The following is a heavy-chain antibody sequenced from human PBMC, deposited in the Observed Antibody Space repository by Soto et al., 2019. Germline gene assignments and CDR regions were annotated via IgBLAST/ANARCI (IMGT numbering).Heavy chain of an antibody. CDR2: ISGSGDDT. V-gene: IGHV3-23*01. CDR1: GFTFSSYA. J-gene: IGHJ4*02. D-gene: IGHD4-17*01. CDR3: AKRPTVTTSGCFDF. Sequence: EVQLLESGGGLVQPGGSLRLSCAASGFTFSSYAMSWVRQAPGKGLEWVSCISGSGDDTHYADSVKGRFTISRVNSKNTLFLQRGRLRVEDTAVYYCAKRPTVTTSGCFDFWGQGNLVPVSS.